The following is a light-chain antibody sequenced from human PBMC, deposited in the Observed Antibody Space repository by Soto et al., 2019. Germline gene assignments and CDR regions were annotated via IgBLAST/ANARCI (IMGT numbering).Light chain of an antibody. CDR1: QSLLHSTGFSY. Sequence: DIVMTQSPLSLPVTPGEPASMSCRSSQSLLHSTGFSYLDWYLQKPGQSPQLLIYLGSNRASGVPDRFSGSGSGTDFTLQISRVEAEDVGVYFCMQTLQTPLTFGGGTKVDIK. V-gene: IGKV2-28*01. CDR3: MQTLQTPLT. J-gene: IGKJ4*01. CDR2: LGS.